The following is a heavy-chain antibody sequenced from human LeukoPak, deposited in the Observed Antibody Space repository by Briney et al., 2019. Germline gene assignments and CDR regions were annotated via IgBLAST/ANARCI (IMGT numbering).Heavy chain of an antibody. CDR3: AREIGQWSSWFDP. Sequence: ASVKVSCKASGYTFTGYYMHWVRQAPGQGLEWMGWINPNSGGTNYAQKFQGRVTMTRDTSISTAYMELSRLRSDDTAVYYCAREIGQWSSWFDPWGQGTLVTVSS. CDR1: GYTFTGYY. D-gene: IGHD6-19*01. CDR2: INPNSGGT. V-gene: IGHV1-2*02. J-gene: IGHJ5*02.